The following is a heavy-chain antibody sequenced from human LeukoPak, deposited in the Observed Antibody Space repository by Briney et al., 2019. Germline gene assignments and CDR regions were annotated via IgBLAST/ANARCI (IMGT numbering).Heavy chain of an antibody. CDR3: ARLIAVAGPDN. Sequence: GGSLRLSCAASGFTFSSYSMNWVRQAPGKGLEWVSSISSSSSYIYYADSVKGRFTISRDNAKNSLYLQMNSLRAEDTAVYYCARLIAVAGPDNWGQGTLVTVSS. J-gene: IGHJ4*02. V-gene: IGHV3-21*01. CDR1: GFTFSSYS. CDR2: ISSSSSYI. D-gene: IGHD6-19*01.